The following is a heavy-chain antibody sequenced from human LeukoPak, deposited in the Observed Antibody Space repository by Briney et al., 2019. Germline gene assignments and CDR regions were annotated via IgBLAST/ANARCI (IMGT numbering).Heavy chain of an antibody. CDR2: IYHSGST. Sequence: SETLSLTCTISGGSISSGGYYWSWIRQHPGKGLEWIGYIYHSGSTYYNPSLKSRVTISVDTSKNQFSLKLSSVTAADTAVYYCARMRYDILTGLNWFDPWGQGTLVTVSS. CDR1: GGSISSGGYY. V-gene: IGHV4-31*03. CDR3: ARMRYDILTGLNWFDP. D-gene: IGHD3-9*01. J-gene: IGHJ5*02.